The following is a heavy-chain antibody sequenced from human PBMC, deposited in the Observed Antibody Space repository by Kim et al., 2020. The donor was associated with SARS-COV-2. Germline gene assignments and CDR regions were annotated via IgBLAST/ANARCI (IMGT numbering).Heavy chain of an antibody. J-gene: IGHJ4*02. CDR2: IYYSGST. D-gene: IGHD3-3*01. CDR1: GGSISSSSYY. CDR3: ASNLFSITIFGVVTRYFDY. Sequence: SETLSLTCTVSGGSISSSSYYWGWIRQPPGKGLEWIGSIYYSGSTYYNPSLKSRVTISVDTSKNQFSLKLSSVTAADTAVYYCASNLFSITIFGVVTRYFDYWGQGPLVTVPS. V-gene: IGHV4-39*01.